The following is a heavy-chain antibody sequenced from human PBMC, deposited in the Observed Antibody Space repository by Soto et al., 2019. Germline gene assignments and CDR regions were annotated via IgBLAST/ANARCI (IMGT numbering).Heavy chain of an antibody. D-gene: IGHD3-10*01. J-gene: IGHJ6*03. CDR3: ARDAPMVRGVIRSYYYMDV. V-gene: IGHV4-39*02. Sequence: SETLSLTCTVSGGSISSSSYYWGWIRQPPGKGLEWIGSIYYSGSTYYNPSLKSRVTISVDTSKNQFSLKLSSVTAADTAVYYCARDAPMVRGVIRSYYYMDVWGKGTTVTSP. CDR1: GGSISSSSYY. CDR2: IYYSGST.